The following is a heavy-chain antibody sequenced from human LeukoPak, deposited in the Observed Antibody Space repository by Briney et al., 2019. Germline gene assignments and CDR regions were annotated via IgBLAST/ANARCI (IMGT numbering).Heavy chain of an antibody. CDR2: INPSGEFT. CDR1: GYTFTSYY. CDR3: ARDLGSGQIGTTPGGLDY. V-gene: IGHV1-46*01. J-gene: IGHJ4*02. Sequence: ASVKVSCKASGYTFTSYYIHWVRQAPGQELEWMGLINPSGEFTTYAQKFQGRVTMTRDMSTSTVYMELSSLRSEDTAVYYCARDLGSGQIGTTPGGLDYWGQGTLVTVSS. D-gene: IGHD1-7*01.